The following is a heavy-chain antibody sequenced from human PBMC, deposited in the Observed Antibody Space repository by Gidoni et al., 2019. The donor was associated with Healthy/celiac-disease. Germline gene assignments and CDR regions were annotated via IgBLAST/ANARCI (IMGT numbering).Heavy chain of an antibody. V-gene: IGHV1-2*02. J-gene: IGHJ6*02. CDR2: INPNSGGT. CDR3: ARPGTGSGSYFSEMYYYYGMDV. Sequence: QVQLVQSGAEVKTPGASVKVSCKASGYTFTGYYMHWVRQAPGQGLEWMGWINPNSGGTNYAQKLQGRVTMTRDTSISTAYMELSRLRSDDTAVYYCARPGTGSGSYFSEMYYYYGMDVWGQGTTVTVSS. D-gene: IGHD3-10*01. CDR1: GYTFTGYY.